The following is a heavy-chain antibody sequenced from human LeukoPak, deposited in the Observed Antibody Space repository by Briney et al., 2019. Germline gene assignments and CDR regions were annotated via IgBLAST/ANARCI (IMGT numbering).Heavy chain of an antibody. D-gene: IGHD2-2*01. Sequence: GESLKISCKGSGYSFTSYWIGWVRQMPGKGLEWMGIIYPGDSDTRYSPSFQGQVTISADKSIRTAYLQWSSLKASDTAMYYCARQDIVVVPAVNDYYYYGMDVWGQGTTVTVSS. CDR2: IYPGDSDT. CDR1: GYSFTSYW. V-gene: IGHV5-51*01. J-gene: IGHJ6*02. CDR3: ARQDIVVVPAVNDYYYYGMDV.